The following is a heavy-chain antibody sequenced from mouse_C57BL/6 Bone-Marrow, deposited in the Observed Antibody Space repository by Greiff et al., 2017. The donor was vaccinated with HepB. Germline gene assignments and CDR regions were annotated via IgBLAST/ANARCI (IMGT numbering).Heavy chain of an antibody. Sequence: VQLQQSGPELVKPGASVKISCKASGYTFTDYYMNWVKQSHGKSLEWIGDINPNNGGTSYNQKFKGKSTLTVDKSSSTAYMELRSLTSEDSAVYYCARGDSVYGSSYDYAMDYWGQGTSVTVSS. J-gene: IGHJ4*01. D-gene: IGHD1-1*01. CDR2: INPNNGGT. CDR3: ARGDSVYGSSYDYAMDY. CDR1: GYTFTDYY. V-gene: IGHV1-26*01.